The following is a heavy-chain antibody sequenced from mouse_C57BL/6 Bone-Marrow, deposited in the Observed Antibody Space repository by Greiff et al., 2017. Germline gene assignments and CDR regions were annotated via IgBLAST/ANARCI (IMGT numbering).Heavy chain of an antibody. CDR1: GFNIKDDY. CDR2: FDPENGDT. CDR3: TTWWFPWFAY. J-gene: IGHJ3*01. Sequence: VQLKQSGAELVRPGASVKLSCTASGFNIKDDYMHWVKQRPEQGLEWIGWFDPENGDTEYASKFQGKATITSDTSSNTAYLQLSSLTSEDTAVYYCTTWWFPWFAYWGQGTLVTVSA. D-gene: IGHD1-1*02. V-gene: IGHV14-4*01.